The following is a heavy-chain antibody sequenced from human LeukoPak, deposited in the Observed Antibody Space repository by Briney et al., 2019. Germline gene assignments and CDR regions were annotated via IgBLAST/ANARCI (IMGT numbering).Heavy chain of an antibody. V-gene: IGHV4-59*01. CDR1: GDSISIYY. J-gene: IGHJ3*02. CDR2: IYNSGST. Sequence: SETLSLTCSVSGDSISIYYWSWIRQPPGKGLEWIGYIYNSGSTNYNPSLKSRVTISVDTSKNQFSLKLTSVTAADTAVYYCARAPSELDIWGQETMVTVSS. CDR3: ARAPSELDI.